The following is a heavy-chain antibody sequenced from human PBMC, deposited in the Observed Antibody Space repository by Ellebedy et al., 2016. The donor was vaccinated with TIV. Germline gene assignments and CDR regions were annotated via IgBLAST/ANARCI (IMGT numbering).Heavy chain of an antibody. CDR2: ISSSGSDI. D-gene: IGHD5-18*01. J-gene: IGHJ4*02. CDR1: GFTFSDYY. Sequence: PGGSLRLSCAASGFTFSDYYMSWIRQAPGKGLEWLSYISSSGSDIYYADSVKGRFTISRDNSRNSLYLQMNSLRADDTAVYYCARTSVFSYGLRWGQGSLVTVSS. V-gene: IGHV3-11*01. CDR3: ARTSVFSYGLR.